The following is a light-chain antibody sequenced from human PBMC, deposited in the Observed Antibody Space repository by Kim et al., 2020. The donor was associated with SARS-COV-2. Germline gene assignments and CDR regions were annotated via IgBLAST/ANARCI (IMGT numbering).Light chain of an antibody. CDR3: AAWNGSLNGHV. CDR2: SNI. CDR1: SSNIGMNT. Sequence: GQRVASSCSLSSSNIGMNTANWSQLLPGTAPKLLIYSNIQRPSGVPDRISCSKSGTSASLAISGLQSEDEAEDYCAAWNGSLNGHVFGGET. V-gene: IGLV1-44*01. J-gene: IGLJ3*02.